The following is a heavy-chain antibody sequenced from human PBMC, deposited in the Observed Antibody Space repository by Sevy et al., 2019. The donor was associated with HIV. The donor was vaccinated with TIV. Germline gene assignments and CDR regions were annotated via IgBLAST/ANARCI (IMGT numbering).Heavy chain of an antibody. Sequence: ASVKVSCKSSGGSFNDYAINWVRQAPGQGLEWMGGIIPLFGTPKYAQKFQGRVTITADDFTKIVYMDLSSLTSEDTAVYFCARALGTGLKNAFGPWGQGTLVTVSS. V-gene: IGHV1-69*13. J-gene: IGHJ5*02. CDR2: IIPLFGTP. CDR1: GGSFNDYA. D-gene: IGHD3-10*01. CDR3: ARALGTGLKNAFGP.